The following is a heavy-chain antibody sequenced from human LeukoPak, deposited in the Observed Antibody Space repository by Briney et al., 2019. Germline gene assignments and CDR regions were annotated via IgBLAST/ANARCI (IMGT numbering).Heavy chain of an antibody. CDR1: GGSISSYY. D-gene: IGHD6-19*01. CDR2: IYYRGST. CDR3: ARSAYSSGWYYFDY. V-gene: IGHV4-59*01. Sequence: SETLSLTCTVSGGSISSYYGSWIRQPPGKGLEWIGYIYYRGSTNYNPSLKSRVTISVDTSKNQFSLKLSSVTAADTAVYYCARSAYSSGWYYFDYWGQGTMVTVSS. J-gene: IGHJ4*02.